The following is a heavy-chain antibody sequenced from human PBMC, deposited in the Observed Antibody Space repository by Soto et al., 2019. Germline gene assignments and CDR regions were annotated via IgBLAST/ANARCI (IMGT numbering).Heavy chain of an antibody. CDR2: IYWNDDK. Sequence: SGPTLVNPTQTLTLTCTFSGFLLSTSGVGVGWIRQPPGKALEWLALIYWNDDKRYSPSLKSRLTITKDTSKNQVVLTMTNMDPVDTATYYCAHSLSNCGGDCYRYYYYYYGMDVWGQGT. J-gene: IGHJ6*02. D-gene: IGHD2-21*02. CDR1: GFLLSTSGVG. V-gene: IGHV2-5*01. CDR3: AHSLSNCGGDCYRYYYYYYGMDV.